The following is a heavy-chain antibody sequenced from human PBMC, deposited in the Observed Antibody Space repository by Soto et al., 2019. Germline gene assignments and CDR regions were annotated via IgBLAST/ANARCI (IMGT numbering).Heavy chain of an antibody. V-gene: IGHV4-39*01. CDR1: GGSISSSSYY. J-gene: IGHJ5*02. CDR2: IYYSGST. Sequence: QLQLQESGPGLVKPSETLSLTCTVSGGSISSSSYYWDWIRQPPGKGLEWIGSIYYSGSTYYNPSLKSRVTISVDTSKNQFSLKLSSVTAADTAVYYCARLGYCSGGSCYDWFDPWGQGTLVTVSS. CDR3: ARLGYCSGGSCYDWFDP. D-gene: IGHD2-15*01.